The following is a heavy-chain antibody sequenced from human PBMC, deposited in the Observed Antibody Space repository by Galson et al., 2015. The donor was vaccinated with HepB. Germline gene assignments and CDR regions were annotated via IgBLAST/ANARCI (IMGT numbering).Heavy chain of an antibody. CDR3: ASTVVEMATISSFDY. D-gene: IGHD5-24*01. J-gene: IGHJ4*02. Sequence: CKASGYTFTSYAMNWVRQAPGQGLEWMGWINTNTGNPTYAQGFTGRFVFSLDTSVSTAYLQISSLKAEDTAVYYCASTVVEMATISSFDYWGQGTLVTVSS. CDR2: INTNTGNP. CDR1: GYTFTSYA. V-gene: IGHV7-4-1*02.